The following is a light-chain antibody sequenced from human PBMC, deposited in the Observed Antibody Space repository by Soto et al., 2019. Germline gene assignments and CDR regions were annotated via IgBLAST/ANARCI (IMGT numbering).Light chain of an antibody. Sequence: EIVMTQSPATLSVSPGERATLSCRASRSVSSDLAWYQQKPGQAPRLLIYGASTRATGVPARFIGSGSGTECPLTISSLQSEDFAVYYCQQYNNWPPLTFGGGTKVEIK. CDR2: GAS. CDR3: QQYNNWPPLT. CDR1: RSVSSD. V-gene: IGKV3-15*01. J-gene: IGKJ4*01.